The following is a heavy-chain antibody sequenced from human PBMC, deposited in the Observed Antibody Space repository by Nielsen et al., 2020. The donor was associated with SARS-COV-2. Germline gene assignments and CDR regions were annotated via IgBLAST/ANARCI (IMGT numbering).Heavy chain of an antibody. V-gene: IGHV3-73*01. D-gene: IGHD6-13*01. CDR1: GFTFSDAT. CDR2: IRGKAKDYAT. Sequence: GGSLRLSCAASGFTFSDATMHWVRQASGKGLEWVGRIRGKAKDYATGYAASVKGRFTISRDDSKNTAYLQMNSLKTEDTAVFYCTRVNPISSSWFDAFDIWGQGTMVTVSS. J-gene: IGHJ3*02. CDR3: TRVNPISSSWFDAFDI.